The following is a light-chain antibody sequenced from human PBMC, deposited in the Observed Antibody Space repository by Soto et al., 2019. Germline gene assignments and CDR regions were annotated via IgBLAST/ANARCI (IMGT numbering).Light chain of an antibody. J-gene: IGKJ5*01. Sequence: EIVLTQSPATLSLSPGERATLSCRASPSVGNYLAWYQQKPGQAPRLLIYDASNRAPGIPARFRGSGSGTDFTLTISSLEPEDLAVYYCQQRIDWPVTFGQGTRLEIK. CDR2: DAS. CDR1: PSVGNY. V-gene: IGKV3-11*01. CDR3: QQRIDWPVT.